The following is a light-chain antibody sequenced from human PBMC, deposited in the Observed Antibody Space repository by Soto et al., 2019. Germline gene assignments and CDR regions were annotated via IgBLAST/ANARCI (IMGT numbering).Light chain of an antibody. Sequence: QSALTQPPSASGSPGQSVTISCTGTSSDVGAYKYVSWYKHHPGKAPKLVIYEVCQRPSGVPDRFSGSKSGNTASLTVSGLQTDDEADYYCSSYAGRNNLVFGGGTKLTVL. J-gene: IGLJ2*01. CDR3: SSYAGRNNLV. CDR2: EVC. CDR1: SSDVGAYKY. V-gene: IGLV2-8*01.